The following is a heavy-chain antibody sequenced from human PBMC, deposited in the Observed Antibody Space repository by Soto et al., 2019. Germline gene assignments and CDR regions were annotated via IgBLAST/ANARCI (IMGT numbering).Heavy chain of an antibody. D-gene: IGHD3-10*01. CDR1: GFPFGENA. J-gene: IGHJ4*02. Sequence: GGSLRLSCAASGFPFGENAMSWVRQAPGKGLEWVSAVSPNGQGIYYADSVRGRFTISRDFSKNTVFLHMDSLRAEDTAVYYCAKDRDYPRDYFHYWGQGTLVTVSS. CDR2: VSPNGQGI. CDR3: AKDRDYPRDYFHY. V-gene: IGHV3-23*01.